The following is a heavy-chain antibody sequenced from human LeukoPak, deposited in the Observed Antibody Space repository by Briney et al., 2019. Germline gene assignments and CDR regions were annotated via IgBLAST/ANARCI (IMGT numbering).Heavy chain of an antibody. Sequence: GGSLRLSCAASGFTFSSYAMSWVRQAPGKGMEWVSDINGSGGSTYYADSVKGRFTISRDNSKNTLYLQMNSLRAEDTAVYYCAKKYITGLDPWGQGTLVTVSS. J-gene: IGHJ5*02. CDR1: GFTFSSYA. D-gene: IGHD3-3*01. V-gene: IGHV3-23*01. CDR3: AKKYITGLDP. CDR2: INGSGGST.